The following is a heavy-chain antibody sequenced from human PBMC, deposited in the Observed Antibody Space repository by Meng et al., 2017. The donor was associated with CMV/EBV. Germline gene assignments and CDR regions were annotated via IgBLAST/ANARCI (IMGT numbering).Heavy chain of an antibody. J-gene: IGHJ4*02. V-gene: IGHV4-38-2*02. Sequence: SETLSLTCTVSGYSISSGYYRGWIRQPPGKGLEWIGSIYHSGSTYYNPSLKSRVTISVDTSKNQFSLNLTSVTAADTAVYYCARVTPSIVGATSFDYWGQGTLVTVSS. CDR3: ARVTPSIVGATSFDY. CDR1: GYSISSGYY. CDR2: IYHSGST. D-gene: IGHD1-26*01.